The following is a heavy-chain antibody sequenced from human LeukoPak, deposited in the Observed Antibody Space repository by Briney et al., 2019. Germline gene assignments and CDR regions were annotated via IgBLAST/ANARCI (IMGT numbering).Heavy chain of an antibody. CDR1: GFSSSNAW. CDR3: TTDRAVAGTGFDC. CDR2: IKSKTDGGTT. J-gene: IGHJ4*02. D-gene: IGHD6-19*01. V-gene: IGHV3-15*01. Sequence: AGGSLRLSCAASGFSSSNAWMSWVRLAPGKGLEWVGRIKSKTDGGTTDYAAPVKGRFTISRDDSKDTLYLQMNSLKTEDTAVYYCTTDRAVAGTGFDCWGQGTLVTVSS.